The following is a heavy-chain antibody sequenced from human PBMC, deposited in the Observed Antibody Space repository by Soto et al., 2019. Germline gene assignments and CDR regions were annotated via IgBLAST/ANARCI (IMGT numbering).Heavy chain of an antibody. CDR3: ASNPYDDFWSGQEFDY. CDR2: IYYSGST. D-gene: IGHD3-3*01. Sequence: QLQLQESGPGLVKPSETLSLTCTVSGGSISSSSYYWGWIRQPPGKGLEWIGSIYYSGSTYYNPSLKSRVTISVDTSKNQFSLKLSSVTAADTAVYYCASNPYDDFWSGQEFDYWGQGTLVTVSS. CDR1: GGSISSSSYY. J-gene: IGHJ4*02. V-gene: IGHV4-39*01.